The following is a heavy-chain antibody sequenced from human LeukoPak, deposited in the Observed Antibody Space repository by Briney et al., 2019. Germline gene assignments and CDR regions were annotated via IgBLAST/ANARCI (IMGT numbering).Heavy chain of an antibody. V-gene: IGHV3-7*03. CDR1: GFTFSNYW. J-gene: IGHJ4*02. D-gene: IGHD3-22*01. CDR3: ARLSDSSGTPRSDY. Sequence: GGSLRLSCAASGFTFSNYWMSWVRQAPGKGLEWVANIKQDGSEKYYVDSVKGRFTTSRDNAKNSLYLQMNSLRAEDTAVCYCARLSDSSGTPRSDYWGQGTLVTVSS. CDR2: IKQDGSEK.